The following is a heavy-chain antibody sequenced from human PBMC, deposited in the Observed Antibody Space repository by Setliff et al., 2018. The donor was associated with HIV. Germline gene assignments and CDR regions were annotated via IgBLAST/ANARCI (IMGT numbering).Heavy chain of an antibody. CDR3: ARGETGDARGYSYYYYMDV. Sequence: PGESLKISCAASGFTFSSYSMNWVRQAPGKGLEWVSSISSSSSYIYYADSVKGRFTISRDNAKNSLYLHMNSLRADDTAVYYCARGETGDARGYSYYYYMDVWGKGTTVTVSS. J-gene: IGHJ6*03. D-gene: IGHD7-27*01. CDR2: ISSSSSYI. CDR1: GFTFSSYS. V-gene: IGHV3-21*01.